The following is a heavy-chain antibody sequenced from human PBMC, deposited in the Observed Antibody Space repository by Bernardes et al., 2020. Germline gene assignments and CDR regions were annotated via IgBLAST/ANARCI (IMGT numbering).Heavy chain of an antibody. J-gene: IGHJ4*02. Sequence: GGSITSSSYYWDWIRQTPGKGLEWIGSIYYTGTTTYNPSLKSRVTISVDTSKNQFSLKLSSVTAADTAVYYCARVHCSSTSCYTFDYWGQGTLVTVSS. CDR2: IYYTGTT. CDR1: GGSITSSSYY. CDR3: ARVHCSSTSCYTFDY. V-gene: IGHV4-39*07. D-gene: IGHD2-2*02.